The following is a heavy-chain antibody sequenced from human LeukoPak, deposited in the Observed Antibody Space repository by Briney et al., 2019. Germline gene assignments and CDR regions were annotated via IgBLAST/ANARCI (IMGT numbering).Heavy chain of an antibody. CDR1: GFTFSSYA. Sequence: GGSLRLSCAASGFTFSSYAMHWVRQAPGKGLEWVAVISYDGSNKYYADSVKGRFTISRDDSKNTLYLQMNSLRAEDTAVYYCASDAGVGATSPAPYYYYGMDVWGQGTTVTVSS. CDR2: ISYDGSNK. J-gene: IGHJ6*02. CDR3: ASDAGVGATSPAPYYYYGMDV. D-gene: IGHD1-26*01. V-gene: IGHV3-30*04.